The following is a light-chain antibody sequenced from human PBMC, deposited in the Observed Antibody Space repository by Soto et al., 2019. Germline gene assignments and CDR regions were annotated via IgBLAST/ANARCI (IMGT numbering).Light chain of an antibody. Sequence: QSVLTQPPSVSAAPGQKVTISFSGSSSNIGNNYVSWYQQLPGTAPKLLIYENNKRPSGIPDRFSGSKSGTSATLGITGLQTGDEADYYCGTWDSSLSAEVFGGGTKVTVL. CDR3: GTWDSSLSAEV. CDR1: SSNIGNNY. CDR2: ENN. J-gene: IGLJ2*01. V-gene: IGLV1-51*02.